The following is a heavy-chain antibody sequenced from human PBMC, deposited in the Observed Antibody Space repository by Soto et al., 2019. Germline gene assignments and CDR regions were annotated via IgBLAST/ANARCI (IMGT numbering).Heavy chain of an antibody. J-gene: IGHJ4*02. CDR2: ISASGGGT. CDR1: GFTFTRYA. D-gene: IGHD2-21*01. V-gene: IGHV3-23*01. Sequence: EVHLLESGGALVQPGGSLRLSCAASGFTFTRYAMSWVRQAPGKGLEWVSSISASGGGTYYADSVKGRFTISRDNSRNTLSLQMNSLRVEDTAIYYCAKDGYCGGDCYSEDNWGQGTLVTVSS. CDR3: AKDGYCGGDCYSEDN.